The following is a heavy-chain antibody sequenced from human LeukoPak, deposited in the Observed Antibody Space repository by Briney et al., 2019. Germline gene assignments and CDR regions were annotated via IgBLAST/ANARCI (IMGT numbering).Heavy chain of an antibody. Sequence: SETLSLTCTVSGGSISSYYWSWIRQPPGKGLEWIGYIYYRGSTNYNPSLKSRVTISVDTSKNQFSLKLSSVTAADTAVYYCARGLYYYDSSGYYFDYWGQGTLVTVSS. CDR1: GGSISSYY. V-gene: IGHV4-59*01. J-gene: IGHJ4*02. CDR3: ARGLYYYDSSGYYFDY. D-gene: IGHD3-22*01. CDR2: IYYRGST.